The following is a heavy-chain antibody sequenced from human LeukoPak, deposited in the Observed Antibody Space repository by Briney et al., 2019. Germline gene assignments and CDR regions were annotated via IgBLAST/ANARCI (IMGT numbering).Heavy chain of an antibody. J-gene: IGHJ5*02. Sequence: RVASVKVSCKASGGTFSSYAISWVRQAPGQGLEWMGGIIPIFGTANYAQKFQGRVTITADESTSTAYMELRSLRSDDTAVYYCARDPRLVPRGFDPWGQGTLVTVSS. D-gene: IGHD2-2*01. V-gene: IGHV1-69*01. CDR1: GGTFSSYA. CDR2: IIPIFGTA. CDR3: ARDPRLVPRGFDP.